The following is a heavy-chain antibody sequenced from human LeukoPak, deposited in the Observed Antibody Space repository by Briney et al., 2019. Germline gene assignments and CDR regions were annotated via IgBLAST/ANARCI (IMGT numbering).Heavy chain of an antibody. V-gene: IGHV5-51*01. CDR3: ARASQLLGYCSGGSCYDHPDY. CDR2: IYPGDSDT. J-gene: IGHJ4*02. D-gene: IGHD2-15*01. Sequence: GESLQISCKGSGYSFTSYGIGWVRQMPGQGLEWMGIIYPGDSDTRYSTSFQGQVTISADKSISTAYLQWSSLKASDTAMYYCARASQLLGYCSGGSCYDHPDYWGQGTLVTVSS. CDR1: GYSFTSYG.